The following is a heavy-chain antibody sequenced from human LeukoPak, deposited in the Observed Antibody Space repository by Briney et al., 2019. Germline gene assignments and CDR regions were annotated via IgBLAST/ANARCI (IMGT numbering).Heavy chain of an antibody. Sequence: PGGSLRLSCAASGFSLSSSWMHWVRQTPGKGLVWVSRVNADGSSTDYADSVKGRFTISRDNAMNTLYLQMNSLRAEDTAVYYCAKVVSGSRNAFDVWGQGTLVTVSS. D-gene: IGHD3-22*01. V-gene: IGHV3-74*01. CDR1: GFSLSSSW. CDR3: AKVVSGSRNAFDV. CDR2: VNADGSST. J-gene: IGHJ3*01.